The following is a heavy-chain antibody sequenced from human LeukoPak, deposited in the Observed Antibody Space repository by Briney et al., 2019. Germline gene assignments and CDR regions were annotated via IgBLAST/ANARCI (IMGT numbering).Heavy chain of an antibody. J-gene: IGHJ4*02. CDR2: ISYDGSKK. Sequence: GGSLRLSRAASGFTFSSYAMDWIRQAPGKGLEWVAVISYDGSKKYYADSVRGRFTISRDNSKNTVYLQMNSLRGDDTAVYYCARSLDYWGQGTLVTVSS. CDR3: ARSLDY. V-gene: IGHV3-30-3*01. CDR1: GFTFSSYA.